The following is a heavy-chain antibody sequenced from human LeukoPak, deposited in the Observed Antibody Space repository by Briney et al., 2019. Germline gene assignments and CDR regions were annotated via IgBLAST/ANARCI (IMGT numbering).Heavy chain of an antibody. CDR1: GGSINSSSYY. CDR3: ARERDIVVVVAAQEGWCFDL. Sequence: SETLSLTCTVSGGSINSSSYYWGWIRQPPGKGLEWIGRIYTSGSTNYNPSLKSRVTMSVDTSKNQFSLKLSSVTAADTAVYYCARERDIVVVVAAQEGWCFDLWGRGTLVTVSS. V-gene: IGHV4-39*07. J-gene: IGHJ2*01. CDR2: IYTSGST. D-gene: IGHD2-15*01.